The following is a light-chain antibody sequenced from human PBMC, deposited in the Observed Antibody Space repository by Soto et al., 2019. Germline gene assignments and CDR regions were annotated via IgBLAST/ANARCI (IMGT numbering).Light chain of an antibody. CDR1: QNIDSY. CDR3: QQYEKPT. J-gene: IGKJ1*01. Sequence: DFQMTQSPSTVAANVGDRVTINCRASQNIDSYLAWYQQKPGNAPKLLIVKATTLESGVPSIFSGSGSGTEVTLTFSSLQRDDFSTYYCQQYEKPTFGQGTKVEVK. CDR2: KAT. V-gene: IGKV1-5*03.